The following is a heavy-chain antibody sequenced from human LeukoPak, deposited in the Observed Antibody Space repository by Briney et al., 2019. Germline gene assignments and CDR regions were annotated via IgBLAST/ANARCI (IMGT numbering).Heavy chain of an antibody. CDR2: ISSSGSNT. J-gene: IGHJ4*02. V-gene: IGHV3-48*03. CDR3: ARGVYSYDY. Sequence: PGGSLRLSCAASRFTFSSYEMNWVRQAPGKGLEWVSYISSSGSNTHYADSVKGRFTISRDNAKNSLYLQMNSLRAEDTGSYYCARGVYSYDYWDQGTLVTVSS. D-gene: IGHD4-11*01. CDR1: RFTFSSYE.